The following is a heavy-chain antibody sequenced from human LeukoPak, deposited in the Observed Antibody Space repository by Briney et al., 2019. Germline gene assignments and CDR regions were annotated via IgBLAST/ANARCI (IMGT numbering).Heavy chain of an antibody. D-gene: IGHD6-13*01. CDR1: GGSISSYY. V-gene: IGHV4-4*07. CDR3: ARGGGSSSVDYYYMDV. Sequence: SETLSLTCTVSGGSISSYYWSWIRQPAGKGLEWIGRIYTSGSTNYNPSLKSRVTMSVDTSKNQFSLKLSSVTAADTAVYYCARGGGSSSVDYYYMDVWGKGTTVTVSS. J-gene: IGHJ6*03. CDR2: IYTSGST.